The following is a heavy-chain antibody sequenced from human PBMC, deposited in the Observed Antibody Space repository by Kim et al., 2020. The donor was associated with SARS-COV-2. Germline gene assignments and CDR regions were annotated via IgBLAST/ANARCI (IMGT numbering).Heavy chain of an antibody. J-gene: IGHJ6*02. CDR1: GGSISSYY. D-gene: IGHD3-22*01. CDR2: IYYSGST. V-gene: IGHV4-59*01. CDR3: ARSDYYDSSGYGYYYYGMDV. Sequence: SETLSLTCTVSGGSISSYYWSWIRQPPGKGLEWIGYIYYSGSTNYNPSLKSRVTISVDTSKNQFSLKLSSVTAADTAVYYCARSDYYDSSGYGYYYYGMDVWGQGTTVTVSS.